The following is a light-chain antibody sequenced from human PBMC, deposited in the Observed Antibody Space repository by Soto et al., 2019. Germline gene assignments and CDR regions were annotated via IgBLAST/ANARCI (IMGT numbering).Light chain of an antibody. CDR2: GTS. CDR1: QSVVSN. V-gene: IGKV3-15*01. Sequence: EVVMTQFPATLSVSPGERATLYCRASQSVVSNVAWYQHKPGQAPRLLIHGTSTRATGFPDRFSGSGSGTDFTLTITSLQSEDFAVYYCQQYNRWPLTFGQGTKVDIK. J-gene: IGKJ1*01. CDR3: QQYNRWPLT.